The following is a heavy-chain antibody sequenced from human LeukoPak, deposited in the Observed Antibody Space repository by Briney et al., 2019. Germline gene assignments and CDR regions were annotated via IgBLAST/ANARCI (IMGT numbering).Heavy chain of an antibody. CDR2: ISGSGGST. V-gene: IGHV3-23*01. J-gene: IGHJ5*02. Sequence: GGSLGLSCAASGFTFSTYAMSWVRQAPGKGLEWVSAISGSGGSTYYADSVKGRFTISRDNSKNTLYLQMNSLRAEDTAVYYCAKDGNVGAQKGFDPWGQGTLVTVSS. D-gene: IGHD1-26*01. CDR3: AKDGNVGAQKGFDP. CDR1: GFTFSTYA.